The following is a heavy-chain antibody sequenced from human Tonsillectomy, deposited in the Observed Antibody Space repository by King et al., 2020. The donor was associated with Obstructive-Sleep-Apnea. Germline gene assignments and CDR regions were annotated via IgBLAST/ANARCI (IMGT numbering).Heavy chain of an antibody. Sequence: QLVQSGGVVVQPGGSLRLSCAASGFTFDDYAMHWVRQAPGKGLEWVSLISWDGGSTYYADSVKGRFTISRDNSKNSLYLQMNSLRAEDTALYYCAKDNGVPYSSSSGYFDYWGQGTLVTVSS. CDR1: GFTFDDYA. V-gene: IGHV3-43D*03. J-gene: IGHJ4*02. CDR2: ISWDGGST. D-gene: IGHD6-6*01. CDR3: AKDNGVPYSSSSGYFDY.